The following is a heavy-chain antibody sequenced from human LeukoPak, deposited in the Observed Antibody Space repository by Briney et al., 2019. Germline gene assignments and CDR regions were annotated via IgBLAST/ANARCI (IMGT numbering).Heavy chain of an antibody. CDR2: INPNSDGT. CDR3: ARGETWWEQRRYFDF. J-gene: IGHJ4*02. V-gene: IGHV1-2*02. CDR1: GYTFTGYY. D-gene: IGHD1-26*01. Sequence: ASVKVSCKASGYTFTGYYIHWVRQAPGQGLEWMGWINPNSDGTDYAQKFQGRVTMTSDASINTAYMELSRLTSGDTAMYYCARGETWWEQRRYFDFWGQGTLATVSS.